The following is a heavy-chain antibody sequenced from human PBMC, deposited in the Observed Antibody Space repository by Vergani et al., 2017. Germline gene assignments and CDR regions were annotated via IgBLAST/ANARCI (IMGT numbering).Heavy chain of an antibody. V-gene: IGHV4-34*11. D-gene: IGHD5-24*01. CDR1: GGSFSGYY. CDR3: ARVTRDGYNYYYYGMDV. J-gene: IGHJ6*02. CDR2: IYYSGST. Sequence: QVQLPQWGAGLLKPSETLSLTCAVYGGSFSGYYWSWIRQPPGKGLEWIGYIYYSGSTNYNPSLKSRVTISVDTSKNQFSLKLSSVTAADTAVYYCARVTRDGYNYYYYGMDVWGQGTTVTVSS.